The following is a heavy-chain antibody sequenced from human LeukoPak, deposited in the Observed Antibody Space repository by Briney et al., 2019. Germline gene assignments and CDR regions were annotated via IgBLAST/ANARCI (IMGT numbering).Heavy chain of an antibody. J-gene: IGHJ4*02. CDR3: ARHRGYSSSWLNY. CDR1: GGSISSYY. V-gene: IGHV4-59*08. D-gene: IGHD6-13*01. Sequence: SETLSLTCTVSGGSISSYYWSWIRQPPGKGLEWIGYIYYSGSTNYNPSLKSRVTISVDTSKNQFSLKLSSVTAADTAVYYCARHRGYSSSWLNYWGQGPLVTVSS. CDR2: IYYSGST.